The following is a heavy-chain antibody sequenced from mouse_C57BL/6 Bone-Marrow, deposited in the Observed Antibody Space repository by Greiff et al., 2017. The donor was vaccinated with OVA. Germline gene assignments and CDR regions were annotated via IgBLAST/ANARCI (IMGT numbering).Heavy chain of an antibody. D-gene: IGHD4-1*01. CDR3: ASNWDNY. Sequence: EVTVVESGGGLVKPGGSLKLSCAASGFTFSAYGMHWVRQAPEKGLEWVAYISRGSSPIYYADPVKGRFTISRVNAKNTLFQQMTRLRSEDTAMYYCASNWDNYWGQGTTLTVSS. CDR2: ISRGSSPI. CDR1: GFTFSAYG. V-gene: IGHV5-17*01. J-gene: IGHJ2*01.